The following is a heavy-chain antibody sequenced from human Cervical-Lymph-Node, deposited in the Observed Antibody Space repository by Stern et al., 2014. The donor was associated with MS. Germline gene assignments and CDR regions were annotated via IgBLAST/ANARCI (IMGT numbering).Heavy chain of an antibody. Sequence: QVQLVQSGAEVKRPGSSVRVSCKTSGGTFSSYNINWVRQAPGQGLEWMGGVIPIFGTSNYAQKFQGRFTIIPDKSTRTAYTALDSLRSDDAAVYYCARGETPTPSYGTDVWGQGTTVTVAS. CDR3: ARGETPTPSYGTDV. D-gene: IGHD4-23*01. CDR1: GGTFSSYN. CDR2: VIPIFGTS. J-gene: IGHJ6*02. V-gene: IGHV1-69*06.